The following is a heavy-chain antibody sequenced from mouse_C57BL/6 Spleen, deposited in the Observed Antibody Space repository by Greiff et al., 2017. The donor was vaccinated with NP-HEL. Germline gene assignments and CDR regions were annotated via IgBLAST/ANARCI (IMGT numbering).Heavy chain of an antibody. J-gene: IGHJ4*01. CDR1: GYTFTDYN. CDR2: INPNNGGT. V-gene: IGHV1-18*01. CDR3: ARGDYYGSSYGAMDY. D-gene: IGHD1-1*01. Sequence: VQLKESGPELVKPGASVKIPCKASGYTFTDYNMDWVKQSHGKSLEWIGDINPNNGGTIYNQKFKGKATLTVDKSSSTAYMELRSLTSEDTAVYYCARGDYYGSSYGAMDYWGQGTSVTVSS.